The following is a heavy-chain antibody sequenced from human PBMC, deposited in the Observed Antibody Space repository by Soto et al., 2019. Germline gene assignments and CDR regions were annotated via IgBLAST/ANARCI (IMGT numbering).Heavy chain of an antibody. V-gene: IGHV1-18*04. CDR1: GYTFTNHG. J-gene: IGHJ3*02. D-gene: IGHD3-16*01. CDR3: ARDRVAGIWGEAFDT. CDR2: INPYNANV. Sequence: QVQLVQSGAEVKKPGASVKVSCKTSGYTFTNHGINWVRQAPGQGLEWMGWINPYNANVNYAQKLQGRVTMTTDTYTSTAYMDLRSLTSGDTAVYYCARDRVAGIWGEAFDTGGQGTRVTVSS.